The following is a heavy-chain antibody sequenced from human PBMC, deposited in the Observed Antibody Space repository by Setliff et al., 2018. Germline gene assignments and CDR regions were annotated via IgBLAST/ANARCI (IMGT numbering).Heavy chain of an antibody. CDR1: AFTFNKYA. V-gene: IGHV3-23*01. J-gene: IGHJ5*02. Sequence: QPGGSLRLSCAASAFTFNKYAVTWLRQAPGKGLEWVSSITVSGHTTYADSVEGRFSISRDNSRNTLYLQMNSLRAEDTASYFCSRDPNGDYVGAFDPWGQGILVTVSS. CDR3: SRDPNGDYVGAFDP. D-gene: IGHD4-17*01. CDR2: ITVSGHTT.